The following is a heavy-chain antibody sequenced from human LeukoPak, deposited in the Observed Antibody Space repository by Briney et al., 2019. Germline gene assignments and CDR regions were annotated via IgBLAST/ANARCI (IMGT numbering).Heavy chain of an antibody. D-gene: IGHD2-15*01. CDR1: GGSFSGYY. Sequence: PSETLSLTCAVYGGSFSGYYWSWIRQPPGKGLEWIGEINHSGSTNYNPSLKSRVTISVDTSKNQFSLKLSSVTAADTAVYYCARHRCSGGSCYPMNWFDPWGQGTLVTVSS. V-gene: IGHV4-34*01. J-gene: IGHJ5*02. CDR2: INHSGST. CDR3: ARHRCSGGSCYPMNWFDP.